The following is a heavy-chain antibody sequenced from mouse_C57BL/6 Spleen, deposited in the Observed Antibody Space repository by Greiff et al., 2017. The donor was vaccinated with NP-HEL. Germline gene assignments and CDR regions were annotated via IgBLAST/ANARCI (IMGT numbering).Heavy chain of an antibody. CDR1: GYTFTDYY. CDR3: ASHYDYDVGAMDY. V-gene: IGHV1-26*01. Sequence: VQLQQSGPELVKPGASVKISCKASGYTFTDYYMNWVKQSHGKSLEWIGDINPNNGGTSYNQKFKGKATLTVDKSSSTAYMELRSLTSEDSAVYYCASHYDYDVGAMDYWGQGTSVTVSS. D-gene: IGHD2-4*01. CDR2: INPNNGGT. J-gene: IGHJ4*01.